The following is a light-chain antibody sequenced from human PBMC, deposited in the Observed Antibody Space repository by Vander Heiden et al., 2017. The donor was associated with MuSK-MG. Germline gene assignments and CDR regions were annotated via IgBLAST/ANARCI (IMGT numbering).Light chain of an antibody. V-gene: IGLV3-25*03. Sequence: SYELTQPPSVSVPPGQTARITCSGDALPKQYAYWYQQKPGQAPVLVIYKDSERPSGIPERFSGSSSGTTVTLTISGVQAEDEADYYCQSADSSGTYEVVFGGGTKLTVL. CDR1: ALPKQY. CDR2: KDS. CDR3: QSADSSGTYEVV. J-gene: IGLJ2*01.